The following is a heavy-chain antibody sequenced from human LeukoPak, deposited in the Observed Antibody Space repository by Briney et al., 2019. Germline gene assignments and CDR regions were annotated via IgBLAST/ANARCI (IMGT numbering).Heavy chain of an antibody. D-gene: IGHD6-6*01. CDR1: GDSITNNNCY. V-gene: IGHV4-39*07. Sequence: PSKTLSLTCTVSGDSITNNNCYWGWVRQPPGKGLEWIASIYYSGSSYYSPSLKSRVTMSVDTSKNHFSLKLSSVTAADTAVYYCARDARSSSHLDYWGQGTLVTVSS. J-gene: IGHJ4*02. CDR3: ARDARSSSHLDY. CDR2: IYYSGSS.